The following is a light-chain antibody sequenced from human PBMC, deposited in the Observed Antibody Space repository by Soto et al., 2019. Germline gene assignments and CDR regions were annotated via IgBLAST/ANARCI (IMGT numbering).Light chain of an antibody. CDR2: AAS. CDR1: QGISSS. CDR3: QQLNTYPHT. Sequence: DIQLTQSPSFLSASVGDSVTITCRASQGISSSLAWFQQKPGRAPKLLIYAASTLQSRVPSRFSGSGSGTDFTLTISSLQPEDFATYYCQQLNTYPHTFGQGTKVDIK. J-gene: IGKJ2*01. V-gene: IGKV1-9*01.